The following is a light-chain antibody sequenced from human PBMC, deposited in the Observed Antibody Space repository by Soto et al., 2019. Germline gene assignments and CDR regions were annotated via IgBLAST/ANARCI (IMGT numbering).Light chain of an antibody. Sequence: QSVLTQPASVSGSPGQSITISCTGSSSDIGAYNYVSWFQQYPGKAPKLIISEVSNRPSGVSNRFSGSKSGTAASLTISGLQTEDEADYLCFSFTTDWTHGFGTGTKV. CDR1: SSDIGAYNY. CDR3: FSFTTDWTHG. J-gene: IGLJ1*01. CDR2: EVS. V-gene: IGLV2-14*01.